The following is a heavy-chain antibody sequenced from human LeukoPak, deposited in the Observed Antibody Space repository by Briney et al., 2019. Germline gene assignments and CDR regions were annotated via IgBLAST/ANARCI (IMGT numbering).Heavy chain of an antibody. CDR3: ARSAYCGGDCRDLDY. D-gene: IGHD2-21*02. CDR1: GGSFSGYY. Sequence: PSETLSLTCAVYGGSFSGYYWSWIRQPPGKGLEWIGEINHSGSTNYNPSLKSRVTISVDTSKNQFSLKLSSVTAADTAVYYCARSAYCGGDCRDLDYWGQGTLVTVSS. J-gene: IGHJ4*02. CDR2: INHSGST. V-gene: IGHV4-34*01.